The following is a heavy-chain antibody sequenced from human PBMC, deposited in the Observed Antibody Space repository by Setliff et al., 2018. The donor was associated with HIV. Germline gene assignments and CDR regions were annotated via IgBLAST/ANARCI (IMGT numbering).Heavy chain of an antibody. Sequence: PGGSLRLSCAASGFTFSDYYMSWIRQAPGKGLEWVSYISSSGSTIYYADSVKGRFTISRDNAKNSLYLQMNSLRAEDTAVYYCARDSRYYYDSSGYSVPAFDYWGQGTLVTVSS. J-gene: IGHJ4*02. CDR3: ARDSRYYYDSSGYSVPAFDY. CDR1: GFTFSDYY. V-gene: IGHV3-11*01. CDR2: ISSSGSTI. D-gene: IGHD3-22*01.